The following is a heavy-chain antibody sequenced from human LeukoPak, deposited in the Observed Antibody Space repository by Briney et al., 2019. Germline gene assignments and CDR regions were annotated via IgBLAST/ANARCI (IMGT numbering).Heavy chain of an antibody. CDR3: ARAPPTYYYGSGSYSRFDY. D-gene: IGHD3-10*01. CDR1: GGSFSGYY. J-gene: IGHJ4*02. CDR2: INHSGST. Sequence: PSETLSLTCAVYGGSFSGYYWSWIRHPPGKGLEWIGEINHSGSTNYNPSLKSRVTISVDTSKNQFSLKLSSVTAADTAVYYCARAPPTYYYGSGSYSRFDYWGQGTLVTVSS. V-gene: IGHV4-34*01.